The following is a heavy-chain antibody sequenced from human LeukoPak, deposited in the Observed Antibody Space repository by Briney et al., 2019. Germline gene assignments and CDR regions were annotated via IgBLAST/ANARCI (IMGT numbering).Heavy chain of an antibody. J-gene: IGHJ4*02. CDR3: ARDNGGATPHFDY. CDR2: IKQDGSEK. D-gene: IGHD1-26*01. CDR1: GFTFSSYW. Sequence: QPGGSLRLSCAASGFTFSSYWMSWVRLAPGKGLEWVANIKQDGSEKYYVDSVKGRFTISRDNAKNSLYLQMNSLRAEDTAVYYCARDNGGATPHFDYWGQGTLVTVSS. V-gene: IGHV3-7*01.